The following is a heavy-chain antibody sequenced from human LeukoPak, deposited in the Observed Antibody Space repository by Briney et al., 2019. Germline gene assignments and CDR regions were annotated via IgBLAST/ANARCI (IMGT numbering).Heavy chain of an antibody. CDR2: FYSGGHT. Sequence: GGSLRLSCVDSGLSVSSNYLSWVRQAPGKGLEWVSVFYSGGHTYYADSVRGRFTVSRDNSKNTLYLQMNSLRAEDTAVYYCARDQLGGYCTSTNCYTSFYYWGRGTLVTVSS. V-gene: IGHV3-53*01. CDR1: GLSVSSNY. CDR3: ARDQLGGYCTSTNCYTSFYY. J-gene: IGHJ4*02. D-gene: IGHD2-2*02.